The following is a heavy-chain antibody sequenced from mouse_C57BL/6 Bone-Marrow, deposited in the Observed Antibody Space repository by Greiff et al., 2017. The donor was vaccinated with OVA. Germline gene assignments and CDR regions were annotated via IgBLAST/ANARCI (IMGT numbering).Heavy chain of an antibody. CDR2: IDPSDSYT. Sequence: QVQLQQPGAELVMPGASVKLSCKASGYTFTSYWMHWVKQRPGQGLEWIGEIDPSDSYTNYNQKFKGKSTLTVDKSSSTAYMQLSSLTSADSAVYYCARCGYWWYFDVWGTGTTVTVSS. CDR1: GYTFTSYW. V-gene: IGHV1-69*01. D-gene: IGHD2-3*01. CDR3: ARCGYWWYFDV. J-gene: IGHJ1*03.